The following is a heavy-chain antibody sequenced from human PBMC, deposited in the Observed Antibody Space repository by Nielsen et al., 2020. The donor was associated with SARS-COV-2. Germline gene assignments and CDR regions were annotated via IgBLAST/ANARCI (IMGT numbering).Heavy chain of an antibody. CDR3: SSTGYLFKRDY. D-gene: IGHD3-22*01. J-gene: IGHJ4*02. CDR2: INHSRST. Sequence: SETLSLTCAVYGGSFSGYYWSWIRQPPGKGLEWIGEINHSRSTNYNPSLKSRVTISVDTSKNQFSLKLSSVTAADTAVYYCSSTGYLFKRDYWGQGTLVAVSS. V-gene: IGHV4-34*01. CDR1: GGSFSGYY.